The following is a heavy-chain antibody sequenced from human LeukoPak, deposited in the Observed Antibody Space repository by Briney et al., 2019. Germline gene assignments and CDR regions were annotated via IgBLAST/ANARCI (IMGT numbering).Heavy chain of an antibody. V-gene: IGHV4-59*01. CDR1: GGSISTYY. J-gene: IGHJ4*02. CDR2: IYYSGST. D-gene: IGHD3-10*01. CDR3: AREAGNYGSGSYYDY. Sequence: SETLSLTCTVSGGSISTYYWSWIRQPPGKGLEWIGYIYYSGSTNYNPSLKSRVTISVDTSKNQFSLKLRSVTAADTAVYYCAREAGNYGSGSYYDYWGQGTLVTVSS.